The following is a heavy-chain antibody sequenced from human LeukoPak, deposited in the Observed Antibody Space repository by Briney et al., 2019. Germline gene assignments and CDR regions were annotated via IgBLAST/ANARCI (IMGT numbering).Heavy chain of an antibody. CDR3: AIDNSYGSGSYYT. V-gene: IGHV4-59*01. Sequence: PSETLSLTCTVSRGSISGYYWNWIRQPPGKGLEWIGYIYYSGNTNYNPSLKSRVTISVDTSKNQFSLKLSSVTAADTAVYYCAIDNSYGSGSYYTWGQGTLVTVSS. CDR1: RGSISGYY. CDR2: IYYSGNT. D-gene: IGHD3-10*01. J-gene: IGHJ4*02.